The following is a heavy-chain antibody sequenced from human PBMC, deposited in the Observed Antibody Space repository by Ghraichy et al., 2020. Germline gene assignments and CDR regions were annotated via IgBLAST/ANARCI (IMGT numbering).Heavy chain of an antibody. Sequence: GGSLRLSCALSGFTFSIYRLHWVRQSPGKGLEWVALISYSGNNKYYAGSVRGRFTISRDTSKNSLYLQMNSLTIEDTAVYYCARGAAGKVHFDYWGPGTLVTVSS. V-gene: IGHV3-30*04. CDR2: ISYSGNNK. CDR1: GFTFSIYR. J-gene: IGHJ4*02. D-gene: IGHD6-13*01. CDR3: ARGAAGKVHFDY.